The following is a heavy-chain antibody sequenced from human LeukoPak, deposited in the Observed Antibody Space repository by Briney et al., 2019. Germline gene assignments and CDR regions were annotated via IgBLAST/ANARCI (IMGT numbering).Heavy chain of an antibody. J-gene: IGHJ3*02. CDR2: MNPNSGNT. D-gene: IGHD3-9*01. CDR3: ARGMNHDILTGYFSLSPDAFDI. V-gene: IGHV1-8*01. Sequence: GASVKVSCKASGYVFTSQYMHWVRQATGQGLEWMGWMNPNSGNTGYAQKFQGRVTMTRNTSISTAYMELSSLRSEDTAVYYCARGMNHDILTGYFSLSPDAFDIWGQGTMVTVSS. CDR1: GYVFTSQY.